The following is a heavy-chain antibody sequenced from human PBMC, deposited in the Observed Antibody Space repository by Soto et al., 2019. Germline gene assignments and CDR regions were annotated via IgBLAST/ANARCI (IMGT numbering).Heavy chain of an antibody. CDR3: ARAAYYYDSSPFDY. D-gene: IGHD3-22*01. CDR2: INAGNGNT. CDR1: GYSFTTYA. J-gene: IGHJ4*02. Sequence: ASVKVSCEASGYSFTTYASHWVRQAPGQRLEWMGWINAGNGNTKYSQKFQGRVTMTRDTSTSTVYMELSSLRSEDTAVYYCARAAYYYDSSPFDYWGQGTLVTVSS. V-gene: IGHV1-3*01.